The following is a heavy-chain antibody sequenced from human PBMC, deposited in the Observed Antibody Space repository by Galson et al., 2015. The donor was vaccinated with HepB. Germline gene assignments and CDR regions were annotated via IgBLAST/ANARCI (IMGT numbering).Heavy chain of an antibody. J-gene: IGHJ4*02. Sequence: SVKVSCKASGYTFTTYAMNWVRQALGQGLEWMGWINTNTGNPTYAQGFTGRFVFSLDTSVSTAYLQISSLKAEDTAVYYCARDPGYCSGGSCYSRRFYYFDYWGQGTLVTVSS. CDR3: ARDPGYCSGGSCYSRRFYYFDY. V-gene: IGHV7-4-1*02. CDR1: GYTFTTYA. CDR2: INTNTGNP. D-gene: IGHD2-15*01.